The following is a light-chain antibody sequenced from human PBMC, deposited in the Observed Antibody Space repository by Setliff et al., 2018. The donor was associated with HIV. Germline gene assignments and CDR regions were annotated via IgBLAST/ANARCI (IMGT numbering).Light chain of an antibody. Sequence: QSVLTQPPSASGTPGQRVTISCSGSSSNIGSNTVNWYQQLPGTAPTLLIYNNNQRPSGVPDRFSGSKSGTSASLAISGLQSEDEAEYFCAAWNDRPTGIYVFGTGTKVTVL. V-gene: IGLV1-44*01. J-gene: IGLJ1*01. CDR2: NNN. CDR1: SSNIGSNT. CDR3: AAWNDRPTGIYV.